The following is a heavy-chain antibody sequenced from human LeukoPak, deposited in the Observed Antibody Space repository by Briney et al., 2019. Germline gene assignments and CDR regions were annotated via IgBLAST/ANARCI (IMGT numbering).Heavy chain of an antibody. V-gene: IGHV1-8*03. CDR3: ARVDGSVDY. Sequence: GASVKVSCKASGYTFTRYDINWVRQATVQGLEWMGWINTKSGMTGHAQKFQGRITITKDTSISTVYMELSSLSSEDTAVYFCARVDGSVDYWGQGTLVTVSS. D-gene: IGHD3-22*01. CDR1: GYTFTRYD. CDR2: INTKSGMT. J-gene: IGHJ4*02.